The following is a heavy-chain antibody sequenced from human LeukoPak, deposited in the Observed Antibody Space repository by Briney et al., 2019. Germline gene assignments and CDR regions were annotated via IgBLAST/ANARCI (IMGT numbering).Heavy chain of an antibody. D-gene: IGHD3-22*01. CDR2: ISYDGSNK. CDR3: VRDRGYSTFDY. Sequence: PGGSLRLSCAASGFTFSNYGMHWVRQAPGKGLEWVALISYDGSNKYYADSVKGRFAISRDNARDSLYLQMNGLRAEDAAVYFCVRDRGYSTFDYWGQGTLVTVSS. V-gene: IGHV3-30*03. J-gene: IGHJ4*02. CDR1: GFTFSNYG.